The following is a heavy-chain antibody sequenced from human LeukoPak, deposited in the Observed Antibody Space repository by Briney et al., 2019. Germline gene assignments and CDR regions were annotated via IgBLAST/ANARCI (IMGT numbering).Heavy chain of an antibody. V-gene: IGHV4-61*02. D-gene: IGHD1-26*01. Sequence: SSQTLSFTCTVSGGSISSGSYYWSWIRQSAGKGLEWIGRIYTSGSTNYNPSLKSRVTISVDTSKNQFSLKLSSVTAADTAVYYCARDFPFQVGATMTDYWGQGTLVTVSS. J-gene: IGHJ4*02. CDR3: ARDFPFQVGATMTDY. CDR2: IYTSGST. CDR1: GGSISSGSYY.